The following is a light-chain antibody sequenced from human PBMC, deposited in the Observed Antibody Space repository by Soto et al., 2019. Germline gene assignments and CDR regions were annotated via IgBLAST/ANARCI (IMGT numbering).Light chain of an antibody. CDR2: LNSDGSH. CDR3: QTWGTGIHYV. Sequence: QLVLTQSPSGSASLGDSVKLTCTLSSGHSSYAIAWHQQQPEKGPRYLMKLNSDGSHSKGDGIPDRFSGSSSGAERYLTISSLQSEDEADYYCQTWGTGIHYVFGTGTKVTVL. V-gene: IGLV4-69*01. J-gene: IGLJ1*01. CDR1: SGHSSYA.